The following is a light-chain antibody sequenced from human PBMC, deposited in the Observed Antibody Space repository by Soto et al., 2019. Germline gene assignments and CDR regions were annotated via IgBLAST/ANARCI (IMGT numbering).Light chain of an antibody. CDR1: SSDVGGYNL. CDR3: AAWDDSLNGYV. CDR2: EVN. V-gene: IGLV2-8*01. Sequence: QSVLTQPPSASGSPGQSVTISCTGTSSDVGGYNLVSWYQQHPGKAPKLMIYEVNKRPSGVPDRFSGSKSGNTASLTVSGLQAEDEGDYYCAAWDDSLNGYVFGTGTKLTVL. J-gene: IGLJ1*01.